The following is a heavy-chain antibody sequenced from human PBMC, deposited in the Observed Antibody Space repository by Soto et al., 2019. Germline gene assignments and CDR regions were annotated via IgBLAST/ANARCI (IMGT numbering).Heavy chain of an antibody. CDR3: ATDVGPLGSLFDY. CDR2: ISNTGANT. V-gene: IGHV3-23*01. Sequence: GGSLRLSCTASGFTFGLYGMNWVRQAPGKGLEWVSTISNTGANTHYADSVKGRFSVSRDNSGDTLFLHLNSLRVGDTAIYYCATDVGPLGSLFDYWGQGSLVTVSS. J-gene: IGHJ4*02. D-gene: IGHD7-27*01. CDR1: GFTFGLYG.